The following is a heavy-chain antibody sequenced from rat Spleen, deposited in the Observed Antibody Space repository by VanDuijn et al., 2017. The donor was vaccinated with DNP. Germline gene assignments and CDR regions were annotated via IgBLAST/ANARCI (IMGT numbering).Heavy chain of an antibody. CDR1: GYSITSNY. J-gene: IGHJ2*01. CDR2: ITYSGTT. D-gene: IGHD1-7*01. Sequence: EVQLQESGSGLVKPSQSLSLACSVTGYSITSNYWGWIRKFPGKKVEWMGYITYSGTTNYNPSLKSRISITRDTSKNQFFLHLNSVTTEDTATYYCARYMGITTYFDYWGQGVMVTVSS. CDR3: ARYMGITTYFDY. V-gene: IGHV3-1*01.